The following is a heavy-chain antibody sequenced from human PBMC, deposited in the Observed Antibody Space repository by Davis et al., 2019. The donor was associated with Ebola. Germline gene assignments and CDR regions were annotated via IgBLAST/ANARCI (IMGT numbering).Heavy chain of an antibody. J-gene: IGHJ4*02. CDR3: AKNGGYYNHYHDY. CDR1: GFTFSDYY. V-gene: IGHV3-11*01. D-gene: IGHD3-22*01. Sequence: GESLKISCAASGFTFSDYYMSWIRQAPGKGLEWVSYISSSGSTIYYADSVKGRFTISRDNAKNSLYLQMNSLRAEDTAVYYCAKNGGYYNHYHDYWGQGTLVTVSS. CDR2: ISSSGSTI.